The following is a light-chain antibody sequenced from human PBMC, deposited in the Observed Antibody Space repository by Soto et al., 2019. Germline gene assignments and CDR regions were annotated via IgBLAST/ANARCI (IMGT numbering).Light chain of an antibody. CDR1: GRDIGAYNY. Sequence: QSALTQPASVSGSPGQSITISCTGSGRDIGAYNYVSWYQQHPGKAPKLIIYGVKNRPSGVSNRFSASKSAFTASPTISGLQAEDEADYYCSSYTTSYFYVFGPGTKLTVL. V-gene: IGLV2-14*01. CDR2: GVK. CDR3: SSYTTSYFYV. J-gene: IGLJ1*01.